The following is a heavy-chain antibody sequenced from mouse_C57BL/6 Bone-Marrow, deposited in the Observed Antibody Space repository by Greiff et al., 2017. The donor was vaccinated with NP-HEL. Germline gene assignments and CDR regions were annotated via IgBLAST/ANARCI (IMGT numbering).Heavy chain of an antibody. V-gene: IGHV14-4*01. D-gene: IGHD3-1*01. J-gene: IGHJ4*01. CDR2: IDPENGDT. CDR3: TTGLLLD. CDR1: GFNIKDDY. Sequence: VQLQQSGAELVRPGASVKLSCTASGFNIKDDYMHWVKQRPEQGLEWIGWIDPENGDTEYASKFQGKATITADTSSNTAYLQLSSLTSEDTAVYDCTTGLLLDWGQGTSVTVSS.